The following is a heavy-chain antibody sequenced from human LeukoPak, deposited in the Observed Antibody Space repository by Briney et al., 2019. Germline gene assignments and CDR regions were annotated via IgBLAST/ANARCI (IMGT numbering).Heavy chain of an antibody. Sequence: GGSLRLSCAASGFTFSSYAMSWVRQAPGKGLEWVSIISGSGGSANHADSVKGRFTISRDNSKNTLYLQMNSLRGEDTAVYYCAKDQSDGDYSHWYFDLWGRGTLVTVSS. CDR2: ISGSGGSA. V-gene: IGHV3-23*01. CDR3: AKDQSDGDYSHWYFDL. CDR1: GFTFSSYA. J-gene: IGHJ2*01. D-gene: IGHD4-17*01.